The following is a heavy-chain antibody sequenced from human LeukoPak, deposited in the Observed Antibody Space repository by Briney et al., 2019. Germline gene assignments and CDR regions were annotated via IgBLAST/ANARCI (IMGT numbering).Heavy chain of an antibody. Sequence: GESLKISCKGSGYSFTSYWIGWVRQMPGKGLEWMGIIYPGDSDTRYSPSFQGQVTISADKSISTAYLQWSSLEASDTAMYYCARLSGVRGYYPRGAFDIWGQRTMVTVSS. J-gene: IGHJ3*02. CDR2: IYPGDSDT. CDR3: ARLSGVRGYYPRGAFDI. CDR1: GYSFTSYW. D-gene: IGHD3-22*01. V-gene: IGHV5-51*01.